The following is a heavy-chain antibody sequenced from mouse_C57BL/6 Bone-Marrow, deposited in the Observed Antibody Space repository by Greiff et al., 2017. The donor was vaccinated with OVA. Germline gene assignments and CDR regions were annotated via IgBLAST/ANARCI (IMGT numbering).Heavy chain of an antibody. CDR2: ISYDVSH. V-gene: IGHV3-6*01. CDR1: GYSITSGYY. D-gene: IGHD3-2*02. Sequence: EVKLVESGPGLVKPAQSLSLTCSVTGYSITSGYYWNWIRQFPGNKLEWMGYISYDVSHTYPPSLNNRISITRDTSKNQFFLKLNSVTTEDTATYSCAIDSSGYEGYFDYWGQGTTLTVSS. CDR3: AIDSSGYEGYFDY. J-gene: IGHJ2*01.